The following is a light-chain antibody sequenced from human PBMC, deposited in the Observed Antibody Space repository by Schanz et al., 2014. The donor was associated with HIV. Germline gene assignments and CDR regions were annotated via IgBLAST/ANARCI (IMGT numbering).Light chain of an antibody. CDR2: DAS. J-gene: IGKJ2*01. V-gene: IGKV3-20*01. Sequence: EIVLTQSPGTLSLSPGERATLSCRASQRISDSNFAWYQQKPGQASRLLIFDASIRATGIPDRFSGSGSGTDFTLTISRLEPEDFAVYYCQQYGSSLMYTFGQGTKLEIK. CDR1: QRISDSN. CDR3: QQYGSSLMYT.